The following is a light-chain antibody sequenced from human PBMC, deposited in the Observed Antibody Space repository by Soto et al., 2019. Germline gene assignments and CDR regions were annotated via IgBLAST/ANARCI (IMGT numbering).Light chain of an antibody. V-gene: IGKV1-17*01. J-gene: IGKJ5*01. Sequence: DIQMTQSPSSLSAYVGDLIPIACRQSQGIGNDLGWYQQKPGKAPKRLIYATSSLQSGVPSRFSGSGSGTDFTLTISSLQPEDFAVYYCQQYNNCPRITFGQGTRLEIK. CDR2: ATS. CDR3: QQYNNCPRIT. CDR1: QGIGND.